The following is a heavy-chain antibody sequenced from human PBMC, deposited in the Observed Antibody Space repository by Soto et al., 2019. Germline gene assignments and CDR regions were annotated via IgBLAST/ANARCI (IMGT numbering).Heavy chain of an antibody. Sequence: SETLSLACAVSGCSISSSNWWSWVRQPPGKGLEWIGEIYHSGSTNYNPSLKSRVTISVDKSKNQFSLKLSSVTAADTAVYYCARVLTNYDYVWGSYRLNWFDPWGQG. V-gene: IGHV4-4*02. CDR2: IYHSGST. CDR1: GCSISSSNW. D-gene: IGHD3-16*02. CDR3: ARVLTNYDYVWGSYRLNWFDP. J-gene: IGHJ5*02.